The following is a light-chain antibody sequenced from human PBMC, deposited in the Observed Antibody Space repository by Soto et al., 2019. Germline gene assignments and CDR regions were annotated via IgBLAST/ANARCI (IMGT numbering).Light chain of an antibody. CDR3: HQYGTSPWT. V-gene: IGKV3-20*01. Sequence: EIVLTQSPGTLSLSPGEGATVSCRASQSVSGNSLAWYQQRPGQAPRLLIYASSTRATGIPDRFSGGGSGTDFTLTISRLEPEDFAVYFCHQYGTSPWTFGQGTKVEIK. J-gene: IGKJ1*01. CDR2: ASS. CDR1: QSVSGNS.